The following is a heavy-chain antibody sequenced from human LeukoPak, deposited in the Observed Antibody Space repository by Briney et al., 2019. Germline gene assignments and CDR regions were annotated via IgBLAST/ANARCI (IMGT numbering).Heavy chain of an antibody. J-gene: IGHJ6*02. V-gene: IGHV1-69*13. D-gene: IGHD2-15*01. CDR3: AVPTRLHYYYGMDV. Sequence: GASVKVSCTASGGTFSSYAISWVRQAPGQGLEWMGGIIPIFGTANYAQKFQGRVTITADESTSTAYMELSSLRSEDTAVYYCAVPTRLHYYYGMDVWGQGTTVTVSS. CDR2: IIPIFGTA. CDR1: GGTFSSYA.